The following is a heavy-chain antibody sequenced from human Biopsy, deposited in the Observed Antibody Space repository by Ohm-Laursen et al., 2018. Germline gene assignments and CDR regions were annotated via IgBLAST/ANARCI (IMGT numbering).Heavy chain of an antibody. CDR3: ATPFQYYDSWGGYPPFDH. Sequence: VASVKVSCKASGGTFSNYAISWVRQAPGEGLEWMGGIIAVSGLVNYAPKFQGGVSITADKSTTTAYMELSNLKSEDTAVYYCATPFQYYDSWGGYPPFDHWGQGTLVTVSS. J-gene: IGHJ4*02. CDR1: GGTFSNYA. V-gene: IGHV1-69*10. CDR2: IIAVSGLV. D-gene: IGHD3-3*01.